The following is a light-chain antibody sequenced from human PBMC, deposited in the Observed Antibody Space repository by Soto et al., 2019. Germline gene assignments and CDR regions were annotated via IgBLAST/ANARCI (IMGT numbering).Light chain of an antibody. Sequence: QSALTQPASVPASPGQSITISCTGTSSDIGAYNSVSWYQQHPGEAPQLIIYDVSYRPSGISSRFSGSKSGNTASLTVSGLQADDDADYYCASYTTGRIRVFGGGTKVTVL. V-gene: IGLV2-14*03. J-gene: IGLJ2*01. CDR1: SSDIGAYNS. CDR3: ASYTTGRIRV. CDR2: DVS.